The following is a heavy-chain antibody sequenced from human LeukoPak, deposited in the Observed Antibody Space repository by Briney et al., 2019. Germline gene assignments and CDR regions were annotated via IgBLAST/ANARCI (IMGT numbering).Heavy chain of an antibody. D-gene: IGHD1-26*01. CDR1: GFTFSSYW. V-gene: IGHV3-74*01. Sequence: GGSLRLSCAASGFTFSSYWMHWVRRAPGKGLVWVSRINSDGSSTSYADSVKGRFTVSRDNAKNTLYLQMNSLRAEDTAVYYCARATGSYYSLGYWGQGTLVTVSS. CDR3: ARATGSYYSLGY. CDR2: INSDGSST. J-gene: IGHJ4*02.